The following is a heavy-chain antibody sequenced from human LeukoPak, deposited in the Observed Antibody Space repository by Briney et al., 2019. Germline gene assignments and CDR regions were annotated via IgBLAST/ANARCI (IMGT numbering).Heavy chain of an antibody. Sequence: PGGSLRLSCAASGFTFSSYSMNWVRQAPGKGLEWVSSISSSSSYIYYADSVKGRFTISRDNAKNSLYLQMNSLRAEDTAVYYCARDHQYYDILTGYRQIYYYYYMDVWGKGTTVTVSS. J-gene: IGHJ6*03. V-gene: IGHV3-21*01. CDR2: ISSSSSYI. CDR1: GFTFSSYS. CDR3: ARDHQYYDILTGYRQIYYYYYMDV. D-gene: IGHD3-9*01.